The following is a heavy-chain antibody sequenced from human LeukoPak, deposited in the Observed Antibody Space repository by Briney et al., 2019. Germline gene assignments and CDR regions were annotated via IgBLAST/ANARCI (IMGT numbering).Heavy chain of an antibody. J-gene: IGHJ4*02. Sequence: PGGSLRLSCAASGFTFSNAWMSWVPQAPGKGLEWIDRIKSKAHGGTTDYAAPVKGRFTISRDDSKNTLYLQMNSLKTEDTAVYYCTTSTLFSGSYPDDYWGQGTLVTVSS. CDR2: IKSKAHGGTT. D-gene: IGHD1-26*01. V-gene: IGHV3-15*01. CDR1: GFTFSNAW. CDR3: TTSTLFSGSYPDDY.